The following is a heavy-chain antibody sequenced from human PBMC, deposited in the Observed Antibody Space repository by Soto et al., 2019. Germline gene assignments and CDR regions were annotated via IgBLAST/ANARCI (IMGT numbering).Heavy chain of an antibody. CDR1: GDSVSSNSAA. CDR2: TYYRSKWYN. J-gene: IGHJ4*02. CDR3: ERVFPYSSGWFRGEYYFDY. V-gene: IGHV6-1*01. Sequence: SETLSLTCAISGDSVSSNSAACNWIRQSPSRGLEWLGRTYYRSKWYNDYAVSVKSRITINPDTSKNQFSLQLNSVTPGDTAVYYCERVFPYSSGWFRGEYYFDYWGQGTLVTVSS. D-gene: IGHD6-19*01.